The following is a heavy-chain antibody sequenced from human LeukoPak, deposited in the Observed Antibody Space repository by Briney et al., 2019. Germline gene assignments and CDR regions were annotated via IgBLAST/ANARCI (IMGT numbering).Heavy chain of an antibody. CDR3: AKGGLRVTDY. D-gene: IGHD5/OR15-5a*01. CDR2: VNNDGSST. J-gene: IGHJ4*02. CDR1: GFIFSNYW. Sequence: GGSLRLSCAASGFIFSNYWMHWVRQAPGKGLVWVSRVNNDGSSTTYADSVKGRFTISRDNAKNTLYLQMNSLRAEDTAVCYCAKGGLRVTDYWGQGTLVTVSS. V-gene: IGHV3-74*03.